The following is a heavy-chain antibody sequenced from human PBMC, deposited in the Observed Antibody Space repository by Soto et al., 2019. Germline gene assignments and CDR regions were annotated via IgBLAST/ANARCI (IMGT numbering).Heavy chain of an antibody. CDR3: ARGSIAAAGILYYYYYGMDV. D-gene: IGHD6-13*01. V-gene: IGHV3-13*01. J-gene: IGHJ6*02. CDR2: IGTAGDT. Sequence: PGGPLNLPCAPPGFTFRSSNRHGAPQPTGKGLGWVSAIGTAGDTYCPGSVKGRFTISRENAKNSLYLQMNSLRAGDTAVYYCARGSIAAAGILYYYYYGMDVWGQGTTVTVSS. CDR1: GFTFRSSN.